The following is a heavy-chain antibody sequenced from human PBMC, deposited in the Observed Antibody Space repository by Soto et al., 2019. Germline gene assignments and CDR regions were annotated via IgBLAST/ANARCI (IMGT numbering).Heavy chain of an antibody. Sequence: PSETLSLTCTVSGGSISSYYWSWIRQPPGKGLEWIGYIYYSGSTNYNPSLKSRVTISVDTSKNQLSLKLSSVTAADTAVYYCARDQSIAARPLGFLDYYYGMDVWGQGTTVTVSS. J-gene: IGHJ6*02. V-gene: IGHV4-59*01. CDR3: ARDQSIAARPLGFLDYYYGMDV. D-gene: IGHD6-6*01. CDR1: GGSISSYY. CDR2: IYYSGST.